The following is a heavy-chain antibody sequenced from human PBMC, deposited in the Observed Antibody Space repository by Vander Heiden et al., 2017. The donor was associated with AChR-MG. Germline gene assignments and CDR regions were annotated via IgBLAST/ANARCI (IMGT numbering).Heavy chain of an antibody. V-gene: IGHV5-51*01. CDR1: GYSLTSYC. CDR3: ARRSLYGDYADY. CDR2: FYPGDSDT. D-gene: IGHD4-17*01. Sequence: EVQLVQSGAELKKPGEALKISCKGSGYSLTSYCVGLVPQMPGKGLEWMAIFYPGDSDTRYSPSFQGQVTISADKSISTAYLQWSSLKASDTAMYYCARRSLYGDYADYWGQGTLVTVSS. J-gene: IGHJ4*02.